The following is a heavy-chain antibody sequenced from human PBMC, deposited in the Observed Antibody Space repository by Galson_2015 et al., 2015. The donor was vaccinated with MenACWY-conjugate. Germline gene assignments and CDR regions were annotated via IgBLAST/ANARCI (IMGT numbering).Heavy chain of an antibody. J-gene: IGHJ6*02. Sequence: QSGAEVKKPRESLTISCTGSGYRFRSYWIGWVRLMPGKGLEWMGIIYPGDSDTRYSPSFQGQVSMSVDRTISTAYLQWYSLKASDTAIYYCARRGGDYYSGMDVWGQGTTVIVSS. CDR1: GYRFRSYW. CDR3: ARRGGDYYSGMDV. V-gene: IGHV5-51*01. CDR2: IYPGDSDT. D-gene: IGHD3-16*01.